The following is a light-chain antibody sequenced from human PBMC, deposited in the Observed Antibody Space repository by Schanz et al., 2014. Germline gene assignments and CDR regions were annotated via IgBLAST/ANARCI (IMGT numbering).Light chain of an antibody. CDR1: QSVSSSY. CDR2: HSS. Sequence: EIVLTQSPGTLSLSPGERATLSCRASQSVSSSYLAWYQQKPGQAPRLLIYHSSSRATGIPDRFSGSGSGTDFTLTISRLEPEDFAVYYCQQYGRSSWTFGQGTKVEIK. V-gene: IGKV3-20*01. J-gene: IGKJ1*01. CDR3: QQYGRSSWT.